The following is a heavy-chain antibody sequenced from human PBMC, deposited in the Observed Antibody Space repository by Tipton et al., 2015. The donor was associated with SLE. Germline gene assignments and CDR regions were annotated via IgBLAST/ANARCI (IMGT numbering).Heavy chain of an antibody. CDR1: GGSFSGHY. J-gene: IGHJ4*02. Sequence: TLSLTCAVYGGSFSGHYWTWIRQPPGKGLEWIGDIIQSGRTNYNPSLMSRVTMSMDTSKNQFSLNLNSVTAADTAVYYCARVPFGAWRFDLWGQGTLVTVSS. CDR3: ARVPFGAWRFDL. D-gene: IGHD2-21*02. CDR2: IIQSGRT. V-gene: IGHV4-34*12.